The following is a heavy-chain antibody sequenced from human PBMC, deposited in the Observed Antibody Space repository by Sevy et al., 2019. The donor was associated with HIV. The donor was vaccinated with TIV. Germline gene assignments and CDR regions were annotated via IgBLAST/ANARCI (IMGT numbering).Heavy chain of an antibody. Sequence: GESLKISCKGSGYSFTSYWIGWVRQMPGKGLEWMGIIYPGDSDTRYSPSFQGQVTISADKSISTAYLQWSSLKAPDTGMYYCARTIPTKEYDSSGYSDGCDYWGQGTLVTVSS. J-gene: IGHJ4*02. D-gene: IGHD3-22*01. CDR1: GYSFTSYW. CDR2: IYPGDSDT. CDR3: ARTIPTKEYDSSGYSDGCDY. V-gene: IGHV5-51*01.